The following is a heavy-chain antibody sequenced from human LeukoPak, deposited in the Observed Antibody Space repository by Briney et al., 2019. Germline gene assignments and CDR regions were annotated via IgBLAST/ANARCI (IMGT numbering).Heavy chain of an antibody. CDR1: GGSFSGYY. D-gene: IGHD3-22*01. CDR3: ARDSYYYDSSGSKPLDY. V-gene: IGHV4-34*01. CDR2: INHSGNT. J-gene: IGHJ4*02. Sequence: SETLSLTCAVYGGSFSGYYWSWIRQPPGKGLEWIGEINHSGNTNYNPSLKSRVTMSGDTSKNQFSLKLSSVAAADTAVYYCARDSYYYDSSGSKPLDYWGQGTLVTVSS.